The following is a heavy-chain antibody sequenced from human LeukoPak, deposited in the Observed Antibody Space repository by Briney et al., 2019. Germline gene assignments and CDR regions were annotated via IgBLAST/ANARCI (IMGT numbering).Heavy chain of an antibody. CDR2: MNPNSGNT. J-gene: IGHJ5*02. CDR3: ARGLYSGSSWYGYNWFDP. V-gene: IGHV1-8*01. CDR1: GYTFTSYD. D-gene: IGHD6-13*01. Sequence: ASVKVSCKASGYTFTSYDINWVRQATGQGLEWMGWMNPNSGNTGYAQKFQGRVTMTRNTSISTAYMELSSLRSEDTAVYYCARGLYSGSSWYGYNWFDPWGQGTLVTVSS.